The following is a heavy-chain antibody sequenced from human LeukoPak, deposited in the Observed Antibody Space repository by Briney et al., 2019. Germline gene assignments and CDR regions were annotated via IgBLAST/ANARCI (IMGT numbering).Heavy chain of an antibody. CDR2: ISWNGGST. CDR3: ARNRGGVTRYYFDY. Sequence: GGSLRLSCAASGFTFDDYGMSWVRQTPGKGLEWVSGISWNGGSTGYADSVKGRFTISRDNAENSLYLQMNSLRAEDTALYYCARNRGGVTRYYFDYWGQGTVVTVSS. D-gene: IGHD4-23*01. V-gene: IGHV3-20*04. CDR1: GFTFDDYG. J-gene: IGHJ4*02.